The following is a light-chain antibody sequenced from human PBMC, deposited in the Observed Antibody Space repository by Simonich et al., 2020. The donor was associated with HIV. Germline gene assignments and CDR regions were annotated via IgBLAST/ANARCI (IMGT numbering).Light chain of an antibody. CDR2: DVS. CDR1: SSDVGGYNY. V-gene: IGLV2-14*03. Sequence: QSALTQPASVSGSPGQSITISCTGTSSDVGGYNYVSWYQHHPGKPPKLMIYDVSKRPSGVSNRFSGSKSGNTASLTISGLQAEDEADYYCNSYTSSTTLLFGGGTKLTVL. J-gene: IGLJ2*01. CDR3: NSYTSSTTLL.